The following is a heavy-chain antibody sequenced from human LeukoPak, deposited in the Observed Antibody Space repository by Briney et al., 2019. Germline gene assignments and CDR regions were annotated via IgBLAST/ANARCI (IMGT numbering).Heavy chain of an antibody. J-gene: IGHJ4*02. CDR1: GGSISSGSYY. Sequence: SETLSPTCIVSGGSISSGSYYWSWIRQPAGKGLEWIGRIYTSGSTNYNPSLKSRVTISVDTSKNQFSLKLSSVTAADTAVYYCARSGPGDYWGQGTLVTVSS. CDR2: IYTSGST. D-gene: IGHD7-27*01. V-gene: IGHV4-61*02. CDR3: ARSGPGDY.